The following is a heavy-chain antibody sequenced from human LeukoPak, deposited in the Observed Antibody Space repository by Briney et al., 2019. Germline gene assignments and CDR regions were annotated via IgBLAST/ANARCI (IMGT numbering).Heavy chain of an antibody. D-gene: IGHD5-18*01. Sequence: PGGSLRLSCAASGLSFSSYGMHWVRQAPGKGLKWVAFIRFDASNYYYTDSVKGRFTISRDNSKNTLYLQMNSLINEDTAVYFCAKDLSGGYHSYYFDFWGQGTPVTVSS. CDR1: GLSFSSYG. CDR2: IRFDASNY. V-gene: IGHV3-30*02. J-gene: IGHJ4*02. CDR3: AKDLSGGYHSYYFDF.